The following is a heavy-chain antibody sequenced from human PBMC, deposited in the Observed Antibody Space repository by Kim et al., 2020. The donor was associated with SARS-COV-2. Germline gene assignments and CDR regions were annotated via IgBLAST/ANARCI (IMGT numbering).Heavy chain of an antibody. V-gene: IGHV3-21*01. CDR3: ARAYTSNNYYYGMDV. Sequence: GGSLRLSCAASGFTFSSYSMNWVRQAPGKGLEWVSSISSSSSYIYYADSVKGRFTISRDNAKNSLYLQMNSLRAEDTAVYYCARAYTSNNYYYGMDVWGQGTTVTVSS. D-gene: IGHD2-2*02. CDR2: ISSSSSYI. CDR1: GFTFSSYS. J-gene: IGHJ6*02.